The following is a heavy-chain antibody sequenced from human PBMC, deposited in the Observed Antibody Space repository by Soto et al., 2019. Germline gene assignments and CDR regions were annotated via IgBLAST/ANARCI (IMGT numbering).Heavy chain of an antibody. CDR2: IYNSGST. CDR1: GGSINSGPYY. D-gene: IGHD3-3*01. CDR3: ASQKGTILRGWFDP. Sequence: SETLSLTCTVSGGSINSGPYYWSWIRQHPGKGLEWIGYIYNSGSTYYNPSLKSRVTISVDTSKNQLSLKLSSVTAADTAVYYCASQKGTILRGWFDPWGQGTLVTVSS. J-gene: IGHJ5*02. V-gene: IGHV4-31*03.